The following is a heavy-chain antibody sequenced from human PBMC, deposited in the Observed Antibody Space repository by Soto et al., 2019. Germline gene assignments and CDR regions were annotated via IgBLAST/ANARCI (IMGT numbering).Heavy chain of an antibody. Sequence: EVQLLESGGGLVQPGGSLRLSCAASGFTFSSYAMSWVRQAPGKGLEWVSAISGSGGSTYYADSVKGRFTISRDNSKNTQYLQMNSLRAEDTAVYYWAKYRNAGGLPSDSDYDDWGQGTLVTVSS. CDR3: AKYRNAGGLPSDSDYDD. D-gene: IGHD3-16*01. J-gene: IGHJ4*02. V-gene: IGHV3-23*01. CDR1: GFTFSSYA. CDR2: ISGSGGST.